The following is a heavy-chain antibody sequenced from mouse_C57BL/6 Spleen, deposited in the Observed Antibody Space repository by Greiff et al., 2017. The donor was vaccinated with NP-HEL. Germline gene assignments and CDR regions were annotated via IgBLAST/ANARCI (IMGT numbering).Heavy chain of an antibody. CDR3: ARDYYYGSSPAY. Sequence: EVQLQQSGPELVKPGASVKISCKASGYTFTDYYMNWVKQSHGKSLEWIGDINPNNGGTSYNQKFKGKATLTVDKSSSTAYMELRSLTSEDSAVYYCARDYYYGSSPAYWGQRTLVTVSA. J-gene: IGHJ3*01. CDR1: GYTFTDYY. D-gene: IGHD1-1*01. CDR2: INPNNGGT. V-gene: IGHV1-26*01.